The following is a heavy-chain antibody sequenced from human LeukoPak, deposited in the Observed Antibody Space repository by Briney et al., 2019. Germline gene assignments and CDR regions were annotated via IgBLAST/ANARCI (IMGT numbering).Heavy chain of an antibody. V-gene: IGHV4-59*12. D-gene: IGHD3-10*01. CDR1: GGAISSFY. CDR2: IQYSGST. J-gene: IGHJ3*01. Sequence: SETLSLTCSVSGGAISSFYWIWIRQTPGKGLEWIGCIQYSGSTEYNPSLESRVTISVDTSKNQFSLMLKSVTAADTALYYCARGMWFDTLFSTFDVWGQGTMVSVSS. CDR3: ARGMWFDTLFSTFDV.